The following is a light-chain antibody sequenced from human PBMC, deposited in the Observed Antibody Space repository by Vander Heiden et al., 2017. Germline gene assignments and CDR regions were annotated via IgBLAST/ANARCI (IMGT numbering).Light chain of an antibody. CDR1: QSVSSY. Sequence: EIVLTQSPATLSLSPGERATLSCRASQSVSSYLAWDQQKPGQAPRLLIYDAANRATGIPVRFSGSGCGKDFTLTISSLEPEEFAVDYCQRRSNWQRETLTFGRGTKVEIK. J-gene: IGKJ1*01. CDR2: DAA. V-gene: IGKV3-11*01. CDR3: QRRSNWQRETLT.